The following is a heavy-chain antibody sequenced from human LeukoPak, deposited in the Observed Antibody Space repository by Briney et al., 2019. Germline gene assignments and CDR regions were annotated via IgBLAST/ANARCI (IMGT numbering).Heavy chain of an antibody. CDR3: AKDPRYYDSSGIHYFDY. J-gene: IGHJ4*02. D-gene: IGHD3-22*01. Sequence: GGTLRLSCAASGFTFSSYGMSWVRQAPGKGLEWVSAISGSGGSTFYADSVKGRFTISRDNSKNTLYLQMNSLRAEDTAVYYCAKDPRYYDSSGIHYFDYWGQGTLVTVSS. CDR2: ISGSGGST. V-gene: IGHV3-23*01. CDR1: GFTFSSYG.